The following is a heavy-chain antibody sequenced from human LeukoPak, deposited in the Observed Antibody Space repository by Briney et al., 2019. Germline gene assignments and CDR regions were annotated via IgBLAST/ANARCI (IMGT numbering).Heavy chain of an antibody. V-gene: IGHV3-7*01. CDR1: GLTFSSYS. CDR3: AREGATSVESFDY. D-gene: IGHD1-26*01. Sequence: RGSLRLSCAASGLTFSSYSMNWVRQAPGKGLEWVANIKQDGSEKYYVDSVKGRFTISRDNAKNSLYLQMNSLRAEDTAVYYCAREGATSVESFDYWGQGTLVTVSS. J-gene: IGHJ4*02. CDR2: IKQDGSEK.